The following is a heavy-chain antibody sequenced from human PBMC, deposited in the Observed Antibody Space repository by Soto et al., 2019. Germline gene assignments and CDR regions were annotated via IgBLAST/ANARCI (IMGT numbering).Heavy chain of an antibody. V-gene: IGHV4-59*01. CDR3: AKDGGGYDFWSGSLD. D-gene: IGHD3-3*01. CDR1: GGSISSSY. Sequence: SETLSLTCTVSGGSISSSYWTWIWQPPGKGLEYVAYIYHSGSTNYNPSLKSRITISIDTAKNQFSLKLTSVTPADTAMYYCAKDGGGYDFWSGSLDWGQGTLVTVS. J-gene: IGHJ4*02. CDR2: IYHSGST.